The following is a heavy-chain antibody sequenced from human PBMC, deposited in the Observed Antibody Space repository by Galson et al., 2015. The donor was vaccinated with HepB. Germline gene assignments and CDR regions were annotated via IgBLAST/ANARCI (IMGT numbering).Heavy chain of an antibody. J-gene: IGHJ2*01. Sequence: QSGAEVKKPGESLKISCKGSGYSFTNYWIGWVRQMSGKGLEWMGIIYPGDSDTRYSPSLQGQVTISADKSINTAYLQWSSLKASDTAMYYCTWGVVPPGMDTWYFDLWGRGTLVSVSS. CDR3: TWGVVPPGMDTWYFDL. CDR2: IYPGDSDT. D-gene: IGHD2-2*01. V-gene: IGHV5-51*01. CDR1: GYSFTNYW.